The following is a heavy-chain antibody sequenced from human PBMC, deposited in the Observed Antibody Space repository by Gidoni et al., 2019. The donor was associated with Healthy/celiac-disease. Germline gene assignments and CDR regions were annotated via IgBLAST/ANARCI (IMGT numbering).Heavy chain of an antibody. Sequence: EVQLVESGGGLVKPGGSLRLSCAASGFTFSNAWMSWVRQAPGKGLEWVGRIKSKTDGGTTDYAAPVKGRFTNSRDDSKNTLYLQMNSLKTEDTAVYYCTITLEARYYYYYYGMDVWGQGTTVTVSS. CDR3: TITLEARYYYYYYGMDV. CDR1: GFTFSNAW. J-gene: IGHJ6*02. CDR2: IKSKTDGGTT. V-gene: IGHV3-15*01.